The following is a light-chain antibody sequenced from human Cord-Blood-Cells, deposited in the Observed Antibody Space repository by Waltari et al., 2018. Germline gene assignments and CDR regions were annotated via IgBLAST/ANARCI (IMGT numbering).Light chain of an antibody. V-gene: IGKV1-5*03. J-gene: IGKJ1*01. Sequence: DIQMTQSPSTLSASVGDRVTITCRASQSISSWLAWYQQKQGKAPKLLIYKASSLESGXXXRFSGSGSGTEFTLTISSLQPDDFATYYCQQYNSYSRTFGQGTKVEIK. CDR2: KAS. CDR1: QSISSW. CDR3: QQYNSYSRT.